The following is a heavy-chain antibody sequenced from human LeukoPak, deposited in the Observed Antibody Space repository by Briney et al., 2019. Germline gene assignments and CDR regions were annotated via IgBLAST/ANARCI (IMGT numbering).Heavy chain of an antibody. J-gene: IGHJ4*02. CDR2: ISGSGGST. CDR1: GFTVSSYA. CDR3: ARDQTGTSPPFDY. Sequence: QSGGSLRLSCAASGFTVSSYAMSWVRQAPGKGLEWVSAISGSGGSTYYADSVKGRFTISRDNSKNTLYLQMNSLRAEDTAVYYCARDQTGTSPPFDYWGQGTLVTVSS. D-gene: IGHD1-7*01. V-gene: IGHV3-23*01.